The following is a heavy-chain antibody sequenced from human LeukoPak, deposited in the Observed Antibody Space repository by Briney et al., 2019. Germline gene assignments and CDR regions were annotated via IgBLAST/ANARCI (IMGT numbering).Heavy chain of an antibody. CDR3: ARRLGYCSSTSCYEAYDY. CDR1: GYIFTGYY. V-gene: IGHV1-2*02. J-gene: IGHJ4*02. CDR2: INPNSGGT. D-gene: IGHD2-2*01. Sequence: ASVKVSCKASGYIFTGYYMHWVRQAPGQGLEWMGWINPNSGGTNYAQKFQGRVTMTRDTSISTAYMELSRLRSDDTAVYYCARRLGYCSSTSCYEAYDYWGQGTLVTVSS.